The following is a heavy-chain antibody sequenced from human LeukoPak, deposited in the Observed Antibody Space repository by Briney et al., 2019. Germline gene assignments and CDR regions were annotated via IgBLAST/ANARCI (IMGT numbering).Heavy chain of an antibody. J-gene: IGHJ4*02. CDR3: AKALDIDY. V-gene: IGHV3-23*01. D-gene: IGHD3/OR15-3a*01. CDR2: SSSSSTI. Sequence: SSSSSTIYYADSVKGRFTISRDNSKNTLYLQMNSLRAEDTAVYYCAKALDIDYWGQGTLVTVSS.